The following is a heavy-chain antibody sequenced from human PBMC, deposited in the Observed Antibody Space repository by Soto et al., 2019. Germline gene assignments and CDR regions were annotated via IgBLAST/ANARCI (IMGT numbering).Heavy chain of an antibody. V-gene: IGHV1-69*06. Sequence: ASVKVSCKASGGTFSSYAISWVRQAPGQGLEWMGGIIPIFGTANYTQKFQGRVTITADKSTSTAYMALSSLSSEDTAVSYCAVGALLEYYYGMDVWGQGTTVTVSS. CDR2: IIPIFGTA. CDR1: GGTFSSYA. CDR3: AVGALLEYYYGMDV. D-gene: IGHD1-26*01. J-gene: IGHJ6*02.